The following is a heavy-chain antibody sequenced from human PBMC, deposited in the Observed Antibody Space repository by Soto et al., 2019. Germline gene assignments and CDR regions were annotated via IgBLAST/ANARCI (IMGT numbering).Heavy chain of an antibody. V-gene: IGHV1-69*13. J-gene: IGHJ4*02. D-gene: IGHD3-10*02. Sequence: ASVNVSCKASGGTFSSYAISWVRQAPGQGLEWMGGIIPIFGTANYAQKFQGRVTITADESTSTAYMELSSLRSEDTAVYYCAITDPLVRGVTKGPLYYFDYWGQGTLVTVSS. CDR1: GGTFSSYA. CDR2: IIPIFGTA. CDR3: AITDPLVRGVTKGPLYYFDY.